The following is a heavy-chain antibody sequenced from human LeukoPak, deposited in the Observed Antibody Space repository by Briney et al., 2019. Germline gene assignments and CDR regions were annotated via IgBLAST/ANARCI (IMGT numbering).Heavy chain of an antibody. J-gene: IGHJ4*02. Sequence: GGSLRLSCAASGFTFSESWMNWVRQTPEKGLEWVANINPGGSEKRYVDSVKGRFTISRDNAKTSLFLQMNSLRAEDTAVYYCAKVVLVGAIFGPGYWGQGTLVTVSS. V-gene: IGHV3-7*01. CDR1: GFTFSESW. CDR3: AKVVLVGAIFGPGY. D-gene: IGHD1-26*01. CDR2: INPGGSEK.